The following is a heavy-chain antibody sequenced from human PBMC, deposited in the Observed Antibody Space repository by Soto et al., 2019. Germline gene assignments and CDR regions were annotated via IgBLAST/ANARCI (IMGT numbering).Heavy chain of an antibody. V-gene: IGHV4-59*01. CDR2: IYYSGST. Sequence: SETLSLTCTVSGGSMRDFYWTWIRQPPGKGLEWIGYIYYSGSTNYNPSLKSRVTISVDTSKNQFSLKLSSVTAADTAVYYCARWRGSSSSWYWGFEFWGQGTPVTVSS. CDR1: GGSMRDFY. CDR3: ARWRGSSSSWYWGFEF. D-gene: IGHD6-13*01. J-gene: IGHJ4*02.